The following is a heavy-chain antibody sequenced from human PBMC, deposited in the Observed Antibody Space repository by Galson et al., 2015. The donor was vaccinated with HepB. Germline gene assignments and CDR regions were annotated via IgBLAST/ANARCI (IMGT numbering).Heavy chain of an antibody. CDR1: GGTFSSYA. D-gene: IGHD2-15*01. CDR3: ARVGYCSGGSCIYYFDY. Sequence: SVKVSCKASGGTFSSYAISWVRQAPGQGLEWMGGIIPILGIANYAQKFQGRVTITADKSTSTAYMELSSLRSEDTAVYYCARVGYCSGGSCIYYFDYWGQGTLVTVSS. CDR2: IIPILGIA. V-gene: IGHV1-69*10. J-gene: IGHJ4*02.